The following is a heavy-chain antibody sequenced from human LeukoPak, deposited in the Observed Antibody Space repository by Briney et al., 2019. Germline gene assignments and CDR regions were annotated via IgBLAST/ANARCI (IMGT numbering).Heavy chain of an antibody. CDR1: GVTFSSYA. J-gene: IGHJ4*02. V-gene: IGHV3-23*01. Sequence: GRSLRLSCAASGVTFSSYAMSWVRQAPGKGLEWVSSISGSGGSTCYADSVKGRFTISRDNSKNMLYLQMNSLRAEDTAVYYCAKLLNNRYFDSNFDYWGQGTLVTVSS. CDR3: AKLLNNRYFDSNFDY. CDR2: ISGSGGST. D-gene: IGHD3-9*01.